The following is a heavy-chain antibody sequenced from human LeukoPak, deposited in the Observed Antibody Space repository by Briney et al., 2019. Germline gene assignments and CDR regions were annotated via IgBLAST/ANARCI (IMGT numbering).Heavy chain of an antibody. V-gene: IGHV4-39*07. J-gene: IGHJ4*02. CDR3: ARAKYYDILTGYVLFDY. D-gene: IGHD3-9*01. Sequence: SETLSLTCTVSGGSIISSSYYWGWIRQPPGKGLEWIGSIYYTGSTYYNPSLRSRVTISVDTSKNQFSLKLSSVAAADTAVYYCARAKYYDILTGYVLFDYWGQGTLVTVSS. CDR2: IYYTGST. CDR1: GGSIISSSYY.